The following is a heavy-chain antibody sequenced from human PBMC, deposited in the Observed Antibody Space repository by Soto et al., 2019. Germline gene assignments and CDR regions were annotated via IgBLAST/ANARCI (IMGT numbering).Heavy chain of an antibody. J-gene: IGHJ6*02. D-gene: IGHD3-22*01. CDR2: IIPIFGTA. CDR3: ASCYYDSSGYLYYGMDV. CDR1: GGTFSSYA. Sequence: QVQLVQSGAEVKKPGSSVKVSCKASGGTFSSYAISWVRQAPGQGLEWMGGIIPIFGTANYAQKFQGRVTITADESTSTAYMELSSLRSEDTAVYSCASCYYDSSGYLYYGMDVWGQGTTVTVSS. V-gene: IGHV1-69*12.